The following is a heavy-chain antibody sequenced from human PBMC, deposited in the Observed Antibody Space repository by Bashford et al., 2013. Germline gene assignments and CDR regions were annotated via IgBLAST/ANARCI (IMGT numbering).Heavy chain of an antibody. Sequence: PSVKVVLQGSGGTFSSYAISWVRQAPGQGLEWDGRGSSLXLVQQTNAQKFQGRVTITADESTSTAYMNLSSLKSEDTAVYFCATNDFYDTGGPHSFDVWGPRDNGHRLL. V-gene: IGHV1-69*13. CDR1: GGTFSSYA. CDR3: ATNDFYDTGGPHSFDV. D-gene: IGHD3-22*01. J-gene: IGHJ3*01. CDR2: SSLXLVQ.